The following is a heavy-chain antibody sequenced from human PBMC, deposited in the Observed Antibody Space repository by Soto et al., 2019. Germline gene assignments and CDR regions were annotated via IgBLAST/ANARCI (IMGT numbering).Heavy chain of an antibody. Sequence: GGSLRLSCAASGFTVSSNYMSWVRQAPGKGLEWVSVIYSGGSTYYADSVKGRFTISRDNSKNTLYLQMNSLRAEDTAVYYCARVIGYSYGSYYMDVWGKGTTVTVSS. J-gene: IGHJ6*03. CDR3: ARVIGYSYGSYYMDV. CDR2: IYSGGST. D-gene: IGHD5-18*01. CDR1: GFTVSSNY. V-gene: IGHV3-66*01.